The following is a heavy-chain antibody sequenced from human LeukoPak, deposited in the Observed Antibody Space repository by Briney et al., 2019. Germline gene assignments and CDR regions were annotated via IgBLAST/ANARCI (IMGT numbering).Heavy chain of an antibody. Sequence: PGKSLRLSCAASGFIFDDYAMHWVRQAPGKGLEWVSGISWNSGTIGYADSVKGRFTISRDNSKNTLYLQMNSLRAEDTAVYYCARDDYGDYWGPSDAFDIWGQGTMVTVSS. V-gene: IGHV3-9*01. J-gene: IGHJ3*02. CDR2: ISWNSGTI. CDR1: GFIFDDYA. CDR3: ARDDYGDYWGPSDAFDI. D-gene: IGHD4-17*01.